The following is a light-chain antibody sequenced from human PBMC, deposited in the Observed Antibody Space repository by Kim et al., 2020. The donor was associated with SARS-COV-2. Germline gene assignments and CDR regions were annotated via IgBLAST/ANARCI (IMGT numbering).Light chain of an antibody. CDR2: LAS. Sequence: ASVGYRVTITCRASESIGNWLAWYQQKPGKAPKLLIYLASTLESGVPSRFRGSGSGTEFTLTITSLQPDDFATYYCQHYIRFPYTFGQGTKLEI. V-gene: IGKV1-5*03. CDR1: ESIGNW. CDR3: QHYIRFPYT. J-gene: IGKJ2*01.